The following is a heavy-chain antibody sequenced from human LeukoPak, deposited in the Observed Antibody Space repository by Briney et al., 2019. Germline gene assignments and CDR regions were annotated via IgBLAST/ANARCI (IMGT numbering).Heavy chain of an antibody. CDR3: ARFGITVVRGGKYYFDY. J-gene: IGHJ4*02. V-gene: IGHV4-59*08. CDR1: GGSISNYY. CDR2: IYYSGAT. Sequence: SETLSPTCTVSGGSISNYYWSWIRQPPGKGLEWIAHIYYSGATKYNPSLKSRITISVDTSKNQFSLMLSSVTAADTAVYYCARFGITVVRGGKYYFDYWGQGTLVTVSS. D-gene: IGHD3-10*01.